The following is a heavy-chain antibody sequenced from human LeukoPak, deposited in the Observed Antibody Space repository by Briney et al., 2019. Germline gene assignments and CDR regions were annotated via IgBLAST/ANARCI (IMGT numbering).Heavy chain of an antibody. J-gene: IGHJ4*02. Sequence: GESLKISCKASGYTFTSYWIGWVRQMPGKGLEWMGIIYPGDSDTRYTPSFQGQVTISADKSISTAYLQWSSLKASDTAVYYCARRSDHSFDYWGQGTLVTVSS. CDR2: IYPGDSDT. CDR3: ARRSDHSFDY. D-gene: IGHD4-11*01. V-gene: IGHV5-51*01. CDR1: GYTFTSYW.